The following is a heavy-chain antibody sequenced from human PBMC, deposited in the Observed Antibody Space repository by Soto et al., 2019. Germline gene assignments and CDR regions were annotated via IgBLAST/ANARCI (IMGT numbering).Heavy chain of an antibody. CDR1: GGSVSSGSYY. J-gene: IGHJ6*02. CDR2: IYYSGST. V-gene: IGHV4-61*01. Sequence: SETLSLTCTVSGGSVSSGSYYWSWIRQPPGKGLEWIGYIYYSGSTNYNPSLKGRFTISRDNAKNSLYLQMNSLRAEDTALYYCARVYSSSFRFYYYYGMDVWGQGTTVTVSS. CDR3: ARVYSSSFRFYYYYGMDV. D-gene: IGHD6-6*01.